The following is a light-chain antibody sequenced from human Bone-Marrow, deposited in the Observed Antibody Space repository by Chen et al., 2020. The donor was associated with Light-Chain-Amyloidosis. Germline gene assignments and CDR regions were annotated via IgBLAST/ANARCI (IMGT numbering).Light chain of an antibody. CDR1: QSVLYRSKNKNY. V-gene: IGKV4-1*01. CDR3: QQYYSTPLA. J-gene: IGKJ4*01. CDR2: WAS. Sequence: DLVMTQSPDSLAVSLGDRATLNCKSSQSVLYRSKNKNYLAWYPHTPGQPPKLLIYWASTRESGVPDRFSGSGSGTDFTLTISSLQAEDVAVYYCQQYYSTPLAFGGGTKVEIK.